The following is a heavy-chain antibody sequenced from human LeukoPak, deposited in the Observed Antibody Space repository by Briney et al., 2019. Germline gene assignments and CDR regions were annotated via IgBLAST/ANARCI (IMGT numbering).Heavy chain of an antibody. CDR2: ISSSSSTI. CDR1: GFTFSSYS. D-gene: IGHD3-3*01. J-gene: IGHJ4*02. CDR3: ARNDYDFWCGYTGGVDY. V-gene: IGHV3-48*01. Sequence: GGSLRLSCAASGFTFSSYSMNWVRQAPGKGLEWVSYISSSSSTIYYADSVKGRFTISRDNAKNSLYLQMNSLRAEDTAVYYCARNDYDFWCGYTGGVDYWGQGTLVTVSS.